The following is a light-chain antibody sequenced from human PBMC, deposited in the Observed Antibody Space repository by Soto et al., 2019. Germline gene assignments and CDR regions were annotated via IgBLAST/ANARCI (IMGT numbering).Light chain of an antibody. J-gene: IGLJ1*01. CDR1: SSDVGGYKY. Sequence: HSVLTQPASVSGSPGQSITISCTGTSSDVGGYKYVSWYQQHPGKAPKLMIYEVSNRPSGVSNRFSGSKSGNTASLTISGLQADDEADYYCNSYAGDIIRFVFGTGTKVTVL. V-gene: IGLV2-14*01. CDR2: EVS. CDR3: NSYAGDIIRFV.